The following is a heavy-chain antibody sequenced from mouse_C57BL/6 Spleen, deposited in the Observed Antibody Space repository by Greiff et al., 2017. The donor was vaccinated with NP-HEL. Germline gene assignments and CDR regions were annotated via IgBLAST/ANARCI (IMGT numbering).Heavy chain of an antibody. V-gene: IGHV5-16*01. D-gene: IGHD2-1*01. CDR1: GFTFSDYY. CDR3: ARGDGNYGFYWYFDV. J-gene: IGHJ1*03. Sequence: EVMLVESEGGLVQPGSSMKLSCTASGFTFSDYYMAWVRQVPEKGLEWVANINYDGSSTYYLDSLKSRFIISRDNAKNILYLQMSSLKSEDTATYYCARGDGNYGFYWYFDVWGTGTTVTVSS. CDR2: INYDGSST.